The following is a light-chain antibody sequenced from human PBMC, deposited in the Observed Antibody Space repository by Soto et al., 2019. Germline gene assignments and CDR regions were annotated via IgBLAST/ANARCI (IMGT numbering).Light chain of an antibody. J-gene: IGLJ1*01. CDR1: SSDVGSYNR. Sequence: QSALTQPPSVSGSPGQSVTISCTGTSSDVGSYNRVSWYQHPSDTAPKHMIYEVTNPPSGVPDRFAGSKSGNTASLPITGLQAEDEADYYCSSYTSSDTYVLGTGTKVTVL. CDR2: EVT. CDR3: SSYTSSDTYV. V-gene: IGLV2-18*02.